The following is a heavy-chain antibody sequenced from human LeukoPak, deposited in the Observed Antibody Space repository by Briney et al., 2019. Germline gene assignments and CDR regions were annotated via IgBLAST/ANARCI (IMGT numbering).Heavy chain of an antibody. CDR3: SRDPRVLDY. V-gene: IGHV3-7*03. CDR1: GFTFSDFW. Sequence: GGSLRLSCAASGFTFSDFWMTWVRQAPGKGLECVATIEADGGENYHVDSVKGRFTISRDNAKKSLYLQINSLRAEDTAVYYCSRDPRVLDYWGQGTLVTVSS. CDR2: IEADGGEN. J-gene: IGHJ4*02.